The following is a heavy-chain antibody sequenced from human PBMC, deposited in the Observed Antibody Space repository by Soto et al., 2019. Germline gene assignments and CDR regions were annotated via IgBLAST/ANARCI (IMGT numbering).Heavy chain of an antibody. V-gene: IGHV3-43*01. CDR1: GFTFDDYT. CDR3: AKDANLLWFGPFDL. J-gene: IGHJ2*01. CDR2: ISWDGGST. Sequence: EVQLVESGGVVVQPGGSLRLSCAASGFTFDDYTMHWVRQAPGKGLEWVSLISWDGGSTYYADSVKGLFTISRDNSKNSLYLQMNSLRTEDTALYYCAKDANLLWFGPFDLWGRGTLVTVSS. D-gene: IGHD3-10*01.